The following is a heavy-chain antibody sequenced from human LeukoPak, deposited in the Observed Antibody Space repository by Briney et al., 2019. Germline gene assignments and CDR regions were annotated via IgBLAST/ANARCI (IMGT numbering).Heavy chain of an antibody. V-gene: IGHV3-7*01. CDR1: GFTFSSYS. Sequence: GGSLRLSCAASGFTFSSYSMNWVRQAPGKGLEWVANIKQDGSEKYYVDSVKGRFTISRDNAKNSLYLQMNSLRAEDTAVYYCARDVYYYDSSGYWGAFDYWGQGTLVTVSS. D-gene: IGHD3-22*01. J-gene: IGHJ4*02. CDR3: ARDVYYYDSSGYWGAFDY. CDR2: IKQDGSEK.